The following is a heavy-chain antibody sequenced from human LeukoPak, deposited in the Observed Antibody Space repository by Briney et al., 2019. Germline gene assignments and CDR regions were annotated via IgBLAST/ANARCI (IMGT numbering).Heavy chain of an antibody. CDR3: ARHGNGAFDI. J-gene: IGHJ3*02. CDR1: GGSISSYY. Sequence: SETLCLTCTVSGGSISSYYWSWIRQPPGEGLEWIGFIYYSGSTNYSPSLKSRVTISVDTSKNQFSLKLTSVTAADTAVYYCARHGNGAFDIWGQGTMVTVSS. D-gene: IGHD1-1*01. CDR2: IYYSGST. V-gene: IGHV4-59*08.